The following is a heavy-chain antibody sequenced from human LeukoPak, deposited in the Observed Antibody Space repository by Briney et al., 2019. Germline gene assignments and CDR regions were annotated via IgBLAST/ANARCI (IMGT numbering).Heavy chain of an antibody. Sequence: SETLSLTCTVSGGSISSSSYYWGWIRQPPGKGLEWIGSIYYSGSTYYNPSLKSRVTISVDTSKNQFSLKLSSVTAADTAVYYCARDREGYDSSGYYRYFDYWGQGTLVTVSS. CDR2: IYYSGST. V-gene: IGHV4-39*07. D-gene: IGHD3-22*01. J-gene: IGHJ4*02. CDR1: GGSISSSSYY. CDR3: ARDREGYDSSGYYRYFDY.